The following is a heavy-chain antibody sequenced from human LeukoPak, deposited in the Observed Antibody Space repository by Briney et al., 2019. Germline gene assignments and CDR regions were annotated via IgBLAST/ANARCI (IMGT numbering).Heavy chain of an antibody. CDR1: GFTFSSYS. CDR3: AREPNYIWGSYRYTDYFDY. D-gene: IGHD3-16*02. V-gene: IGHV3-21*01. Sequence: KPGGSLRLSCAASGFTFSSYSMNWVRQAPGKGLEWVSSISSSSSYIYYADSVKGRFTISRDNAKNSLYLQMNSLRAEDTAVYYCAREPNYIWGSYRYTDYFDYWGQGTLVTVSS. CDR2: ISSSSSYI. J-gene: IGHJ4*02.